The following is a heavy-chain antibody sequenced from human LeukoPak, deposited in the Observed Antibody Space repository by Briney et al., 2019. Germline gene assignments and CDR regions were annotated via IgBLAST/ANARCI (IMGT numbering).Heavy chain of an antibody. J-gene: IGHJ4*02. CDR1: GFTFSSYA. D-gene: IGHD2-15*01. V-gene: IGHV3-23*01. Sequence: GGSLRLSCAASGFTFSSYAMSWVRQAPGRGLEWVSAISGSGGSTSYADSVKGRFTISRDSSKNTLFLQMNSLRAEDTAVYYCAKEGYCSGGSCYSYFDYWGQGTLVTVSS. CDR2: ISGSGGST. CDR3: AKEGYCSGGSCYSYFDY.